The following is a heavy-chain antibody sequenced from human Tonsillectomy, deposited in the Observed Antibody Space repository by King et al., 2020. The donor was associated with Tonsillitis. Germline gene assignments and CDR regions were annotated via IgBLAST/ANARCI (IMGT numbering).Heavy chain of an antibody. J-gene: IGHJ4*02. D-gene: IGHD6-19*01. V-gene: IGHV3-30*18. CDR3: SKARQWLVHFDY. CDR2: ISSDGSKK. Sequence: VQLVESGGGVVQPGRSLRLSCAASGFTFSSYGIHWVRQAPGKGLEWVAVISSDGSKKYYADSVRGRFTISRDNSKNTLYLQMNSLRADDTAVYYCSKARQWLVHFDYWRQGTLVTVPS. CDR1: GFTFSSYG.